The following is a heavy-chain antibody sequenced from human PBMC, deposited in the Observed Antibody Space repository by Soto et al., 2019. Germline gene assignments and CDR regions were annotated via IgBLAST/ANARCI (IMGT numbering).Heavy chain of an antibody. CDR1: GFTFSSYG. Sequence: QVQLVESGGGVVQPGRSLRLSCAASGFTFSSYGMHWVRQAPGKGLEWVAVISYDGSNKYYADSVKGRFTISRDNSKNTLYLQMNSLRAEDTAVYYCGKGARWLQFWLCYWGQGPLVTVSS. V-gene: IGHV3-30*18. CDR2: ISYDGSNK. J-gene: IGHJ4*02. D-gene: IGHD5-12*01. CDR3: GKGARWLQFWLCY.